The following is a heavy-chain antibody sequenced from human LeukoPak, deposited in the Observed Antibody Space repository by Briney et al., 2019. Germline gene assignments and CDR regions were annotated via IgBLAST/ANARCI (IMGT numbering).Heavy chain of an antibody. D-gene: IGHD3-22*01. Sequence: PSETLSLTCAVYGGSFSGYYWSWIRQPPGKGVEWIGEINHSGSTNYNPSLKSRVTISVDTSKNQFSLKLSSVTAADTAVYYCARGLEISSGYTYWGDYYYYYMDVWGKGTTVTVSS. CDR2: INHSGST. V-gene: IGHV4-34*01. CDR3: ARGLEISSGYTYWGDYYYYYMDV. J-gene: IGHJ6*03. CDR1: GGSFSGYY.